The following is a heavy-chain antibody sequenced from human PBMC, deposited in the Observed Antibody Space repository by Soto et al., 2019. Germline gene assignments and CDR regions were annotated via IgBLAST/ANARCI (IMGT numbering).Heavy chain of an antibody. J-gene: IGHJ3*02. Sequence: QVQLVESGGGVVQPGRSLRLSCAASGFTFNSYAMHWVRQAPGKGLEWVAVISYDGSNKYYADSVKGRFTISRDNSKNPLYLQMNSLRAEDTAVYYCAREPDNWNDGDAFDIWGQGTMVTVSS. CDR1: GFTFNSYA. D-gene: IGHD1-20*01. CDR2: ISYDGSNK. V-gene: IGHV3-30-3*01. CDR3: AREPDNWNDGDAFDI.